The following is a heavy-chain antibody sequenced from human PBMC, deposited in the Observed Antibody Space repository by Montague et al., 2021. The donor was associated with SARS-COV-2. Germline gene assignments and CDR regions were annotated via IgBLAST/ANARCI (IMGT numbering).Heavy chain of an antibody. D-gene: IGHD4-17*01. Sequence: PALVKPTQTLTLICTFSGFSLNTSGMCVSWIRQPPGKALEWLAPIDWDEDQYYSTSLKTRLTISKDTSKNQVVLTMTNMDPIDTATYYCARSYGDYRDSYFDYWGQGTLVTVSS. V-gene: IGHV2-70*01. CDR1: GFSLNTSGMC. J-gene: IGHJ4*02. CDR2: IDWDEDQ. CDR3: ARSYGDYRDSYFDY.